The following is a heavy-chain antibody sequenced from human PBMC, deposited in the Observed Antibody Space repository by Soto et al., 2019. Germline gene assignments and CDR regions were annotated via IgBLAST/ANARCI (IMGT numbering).Heavy chain of an antibody. J-gene: IGHJ3*02. D-gene: IGHD6-19*01. CDR1: GFTFSNAW. CDR2: IKSKTDGGTT. Sequence: EVQLVESGGGLVKPGGSLRLSCAASGFTFSNAWMSWVRQAPGKGLEWVGRIKSKTDGGTTDYAAPVKGRFTISRDDSKNTLYLQMNSLKTEDTAVYYCTTGGSGWSPKNALDIWGQGTMVTVSS. CDR3: TTGGSGWSPKNALDI. V-gene: IGHV3-15*01.